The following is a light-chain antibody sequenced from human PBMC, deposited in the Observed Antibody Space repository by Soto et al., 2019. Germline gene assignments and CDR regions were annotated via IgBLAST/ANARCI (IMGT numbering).Light chain of an antibody. Sequence: VLTQTPLSSPVTLGQPASISCRSSQSLVHSDGNTYLSWLQQRPGQPPRLLIHQISNRFSGVPARFSGSGAGTYCTLEISRVEAEDVGGYYCMQSTLFPRLSFGGGTKEEIK. V-gene: IGKV2-24*01. J-gene: IGKJ4*01. CDR2: QIS. CDR1: QSLVHSDGNTY. CDR3: MQSTLFPRLS.